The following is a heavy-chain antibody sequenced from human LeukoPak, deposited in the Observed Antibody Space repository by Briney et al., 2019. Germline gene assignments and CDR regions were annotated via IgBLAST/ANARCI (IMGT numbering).Heavy chain of an antibody. CDR3: ARDLDIVVVPAAMRGVNWFDP. CDR2: ISTYDGNT. D-gene: IGHD2-2*03. Sequence: ASVKVSCKASGYTFSSYGISWVRQAPGQGLEWMGWISTYDGNTKYTENLQDRVTMTTDTSTSTAYMELRSLRSDDTAVYYCARDLDIVVVPAAMRGVNWFDPWGQGTLVTVSS. V-gene: IGHV1-18*01. CDR1: GYTFSSYG. J-gene: IGHJ5*02.